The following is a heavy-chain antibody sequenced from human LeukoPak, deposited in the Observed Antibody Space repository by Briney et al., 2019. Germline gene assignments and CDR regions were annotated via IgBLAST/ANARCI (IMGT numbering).Heavy chain of an antibody. CDR1: GFTFSSYW. Sequence: GGSLRLSCAASGFTFSSYWMSWVRQAPGKGLEWVANIKQDGSEKYYVDSVKGRFTISRDNAKNSLYLQMNSLRAEDTAVYYCARDEGYSSSFLYYYYMDVWGKGTTVTVSS. J-gene: IGHJ6*03. CDR2: IKQDGSEK. D-gene: IGHD6-6*01. V-gene: IGHV3-7*01. CDR3: ARDEGYSSSFLYYYYMDV.